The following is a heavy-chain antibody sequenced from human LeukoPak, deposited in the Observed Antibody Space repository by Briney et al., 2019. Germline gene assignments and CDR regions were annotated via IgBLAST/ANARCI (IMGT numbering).Heavy chain of an antibody. D-gene: IGHD6-13*01. CDR1: GFTFSSYW. CDR2: IKQDGSEK. V-gene: IGHV3-7*01. J-gene: IGHJ4*02. CDR3: ASSAIAPFGS. Sequence: PGGSPRLSCAASGFTFSSYWMYWVRQAPGKGLEWVANIKQDGSEKYYVDSVKGRFTISRDNAKNSLYLQMNSLRAEDTAMYYCASSAIAPFGSWGQGTLVTVSS.